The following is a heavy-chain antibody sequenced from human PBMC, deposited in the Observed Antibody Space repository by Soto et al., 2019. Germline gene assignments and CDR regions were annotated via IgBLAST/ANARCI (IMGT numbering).Heavy chain of an antibody. CDR1: GYTFTGYY. CDR2: INPNSGGT. Sequence: ASVKVSCKASGYTFTGYYMHWVRQAPGQGLEWMGWINPNSGGTIYAQKFQGWVTMTRDTSISTAYMELSRLRSDDTSVYYCARNPGYSGYDYFDYWGQGTLVTVSS. V-gene: IGHV1-2*04. CDR3: ARNPGYSGYDYFDY. D-gene: IGHD5-12*01. J-gene: IGHJ4*02.